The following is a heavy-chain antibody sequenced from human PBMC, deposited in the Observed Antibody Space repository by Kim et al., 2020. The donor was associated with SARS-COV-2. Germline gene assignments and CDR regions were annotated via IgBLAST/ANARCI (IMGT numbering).Heavy chain of an antibody. Sequence: NSDVSSTSYADSVKGRFTISRDNAKNTLYLKMNSLRAEDTAVYYCARSGTWGQGTLVTVSS. CDR2: NSDVSST. CDR3: ARSGT. D-gene: IGHD3-10*01. V-gene: IGHV3-74*01. J-gene: IGHJ5*02.